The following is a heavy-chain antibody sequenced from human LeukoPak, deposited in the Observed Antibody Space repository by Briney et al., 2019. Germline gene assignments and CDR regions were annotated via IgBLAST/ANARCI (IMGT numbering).Heavy chain of an antibody. CDR2: MYYSGIT. V-gene: IGHV4-59*01. CDR3: ATLGTNENY. Sequence: PAETLSLTCTVSGGSISSYYWSWIRQPPGKGLEWIGYMYYSGITNYNPSLKSRVTISVDTSKNQFSLKLSSVTAADTAVYYCATLGTNENYWGQGTLVTVSS. D-gene: IGHD1-1*01. J-gene: IGHJ4*02. CDR1: GGSISSYY.